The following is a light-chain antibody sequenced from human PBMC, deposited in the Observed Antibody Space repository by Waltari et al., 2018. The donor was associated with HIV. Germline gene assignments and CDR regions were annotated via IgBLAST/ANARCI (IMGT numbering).Light chain of an antibody. CDR1: QSVSSY. CDR3: QQRSNGPVT. Sequence: EIVLTQSPATLSFSPGERATLSCRASQSVSSYLAWYQQKPGQAPSPLIYDASNRATGIPGRFSGSGSGTDFTLTISSLEPEDFAVYYGQQRSNGPVTFGQGTKVEIK. V-gene: IGKV3-11*01. J-gene: IGKJ1*01. CDR2: DAS.